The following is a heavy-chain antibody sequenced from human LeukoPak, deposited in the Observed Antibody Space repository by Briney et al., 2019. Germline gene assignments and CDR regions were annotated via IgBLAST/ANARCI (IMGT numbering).Heavy chain of an antibody. CDR1: GFTFSSYS. CDR2: IYSGGST. J-gene: IGHJ6*02. V-gene: IGHV3-53*01. Sequence: GGSLRLSCAASGFTFSSYSMNWVRQAPGKGLEWVSVIYSGGSTYYADSVKGRFTISRDNSKNTLYLQMNSLRAEDTAVYYCASGFGELLYYYGMDVWGQGTTVTVSS. CDR3: ASGFGELLYYYGMDV. D-gene: IGHD3-10*01.